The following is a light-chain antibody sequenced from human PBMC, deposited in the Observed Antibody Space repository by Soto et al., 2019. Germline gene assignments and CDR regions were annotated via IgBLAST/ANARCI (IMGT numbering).Light chain of an antibody. CDR1: PSVSSN. CDR3: QQYNNWPPVT. CDR2: GAS. Sequence: EIVMPQSPATLSVSPGERATLSCRASPSVSSNLAWYQQKPGQAPRLRIYGASTRATGIPASFSGSGSGTEFTLTISSLQSEDFAVYDCQQYNNWPPVTFGGGTKVEIK. J-gene: IGKJ4*01. V-gene: IGKV3-15*01.